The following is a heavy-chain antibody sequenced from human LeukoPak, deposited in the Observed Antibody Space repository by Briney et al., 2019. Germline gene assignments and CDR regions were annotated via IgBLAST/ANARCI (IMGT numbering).Heavy chain of an antibody. D-gene: IGHD2-21*01. CDR1: GFTFSSYS. CDR3: ARDGDHDAFDI. V-gene: IGHV3-21*01. Sequence: GGSLRLSCAASGFTFSSYSMNWVRQAPGKGLEWVSSISSSSSYIYYADSVKGRFTISRDNAKNSLYLQMNSLRAEDTAMYYCARDGDHDAFDIWGQGTMVTVSS. CDR2: ISSSSSYI. J-gene: IGHJ3*02.